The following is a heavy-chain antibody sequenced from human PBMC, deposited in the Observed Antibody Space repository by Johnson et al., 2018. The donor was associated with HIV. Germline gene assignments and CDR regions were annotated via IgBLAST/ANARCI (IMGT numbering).Heavy chain of an antibody. Sequence: VQLVESGGGLAKPAWSPRLSCTASGSTFRNAWMSWVRQAPGKGLEWVGRIKSKNDGGTTDYAAPVKGRFTISRDDSKNTLYLQMTSLKTEDTAVYDCNTHKEYQQFWGSSGWYESGAFDIWGQGTMVTVSS. V-gene: IGHV3-15*01. CDR3: NTHKEYQQFWGSSGWYESGAFDI. D-gene: IGHD6-19*01. CDR2: IKSKNDGGTT. J-gene: IGHJ3*02. CDR1: GSTFRNAW.